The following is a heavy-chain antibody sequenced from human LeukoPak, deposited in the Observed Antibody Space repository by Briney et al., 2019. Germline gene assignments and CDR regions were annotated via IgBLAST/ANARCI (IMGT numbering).Heavy chain of an antibody. V-gene: IGHV3-15*01. D-gene: IGHD1-26*01. J-gene: IGHJ4*02. Sequence: GGSLRLPCAASGFTYSNARMSWVRQAPGKGLAWVGRIKSKTDGGTTDYAALVKGRFTISRDDSKNTLYLQMNSLKTEDTAVYYCTTEGVRYSGLVDYWGQGTLVTVSS. CDR1: GFTYSNAR. CDR2: IKSKTDGGTT. CDR3: TTEGVRYSGLVDY.